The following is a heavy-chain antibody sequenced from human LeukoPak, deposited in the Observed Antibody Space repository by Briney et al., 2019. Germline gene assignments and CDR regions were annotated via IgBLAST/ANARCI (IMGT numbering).Heavy chain of an antibody. CDR1: GYTFTGYY. Sequence: ASVKVSCKASGYTFTGYYMHWVRQAPGQGLEWMGWINPNSGGTNYAQKLQGRVTMTRDTSISTAYMELSRLRSDDTAVYYCAREPSSGGSPYADVWGQGTTVTVSS. J-gene: IGHJ6*02. CDR2: INPNSGGT. V-gene: IGHV1-2*02. CDR3: AREPSSGGSPYADV. D-gene: IGHD2-15*01.